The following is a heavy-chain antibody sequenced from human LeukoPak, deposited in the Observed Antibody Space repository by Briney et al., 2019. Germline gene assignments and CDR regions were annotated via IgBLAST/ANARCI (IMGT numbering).Heavy chain of an antibody. CDR3: ARRVVSSGYSSAEYFQH. Sequence: SSVKVSCKASGGTFSSYAISWVRQAPGQGLEWMGRIIPIFGIANYAQKFQGRVTITADKSTSTAYMELSSLRSEDTAVYYCARRVVSSGYSSAEYFQHWGQGTLVTVSS. CDR2: IIPIFGIA. CDR1: GGTFSSYA. J-gene: IGHJ1*01. D-gene: IGHD3-22*01. V-gene: IGHV1-69*04.